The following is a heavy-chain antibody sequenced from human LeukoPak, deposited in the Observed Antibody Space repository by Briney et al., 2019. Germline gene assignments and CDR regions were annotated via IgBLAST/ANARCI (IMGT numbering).Heavy chain of an antibody. CDR3: ARYSSGWYGAAFDI. J-gene: IGHJ3*02. CDR1: GFTFSSYS. D-gene: IGHD6-13*01. V-gene: IGHV3-48*01. Sequence: GGSLRLSCAASGFTFSSYSMNWVRQAPGKGLEWVSYISSSSSTIYYADSVEGRFTISRDNAKNSLYLQMNSLRAEDTAVYYCARYSSGWYGAAFDIWGQGTMVTVSS. CDR2: ISSSSSTI.